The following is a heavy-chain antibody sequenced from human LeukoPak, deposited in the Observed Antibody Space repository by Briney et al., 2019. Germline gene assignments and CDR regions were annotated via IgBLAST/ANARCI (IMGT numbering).Heavy chain of an antibody. Sequence: SETLSLTCTVSSGSISSTSYYWGWIRQPPGKGLEWIRTISYNGSTYYNLSLKSRVTSSVDTSKNQFSLKLSSVTAADTAVYYCARLGIQLWYHFDYWGRGTLVTVSS. D-gene: IGHD5-18*01. J-gene: IGHJ4*02. CDR1: SGSISSTSYY. CDR3: ARLGIQLWYHFDY. V-gene: IGHV4-39*01. CDR2: ISYNGST.